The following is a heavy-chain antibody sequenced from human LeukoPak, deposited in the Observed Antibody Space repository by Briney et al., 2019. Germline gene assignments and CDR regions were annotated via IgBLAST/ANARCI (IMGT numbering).Heavy chain of an antibody. CDR2: IYDSGST. J-gene: IGHJ4*02. CDR3: ARDDYYDSSGYPY. D-gene: IGHD3-22*01. CDR1: GGSISSYY. Sequence: SETLSLTCTVSGGSISSYYWGWIRQPPGKGLEWIGYIYDSGSTNYNPSLKSRVTVSLDTSKNQFSLKLSSVTAADTAVYYCARDDYYDSSGYPYWGQGTLVTVSS. V-gene: IGHV4-59*12.